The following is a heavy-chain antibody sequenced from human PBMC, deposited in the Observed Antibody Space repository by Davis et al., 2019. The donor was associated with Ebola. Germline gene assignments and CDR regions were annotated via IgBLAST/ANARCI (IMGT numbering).Heavy chain of an antibody. J-gene: IGHJ5*02. CDR1: GDPLGDDY. V-gene: IGHV4-59*03. D-gene: IGHD1-20*01. CDR2: INYRGHS. Sequence: SETLSLTCTVSGDPLGDDYCCWIRQSPEKGLEWIGYINYRGHSNSNPPLGGRVTISVDTSRLQFSLKLSSVTAADTALYYCTAYNWNNWFAPWGQGTLVTVSS. CDR3: TAYNWNNWFAP.